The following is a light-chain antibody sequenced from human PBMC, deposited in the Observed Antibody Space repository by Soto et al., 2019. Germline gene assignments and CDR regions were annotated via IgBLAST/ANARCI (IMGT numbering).Light chain of an antibody. CDR1: ESTSSNF. CDR2: RAS. J-gene: IGKJ1*01. CDR3: QKYGWSWT. V-gene: IGKV3-20*01. Sequence: DIVLTQSPGTLSLSPGERATLSCRASESTSSNFIAWYQQKPGQAPRLLTYRASYRATGTPDRFSGSGSGTDFTLTISRLEPEDFAVYSCQKYGWSWTFGQGTKVEIK.